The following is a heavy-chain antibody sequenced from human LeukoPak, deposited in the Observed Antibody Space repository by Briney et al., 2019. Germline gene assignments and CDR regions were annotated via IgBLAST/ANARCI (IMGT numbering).Heavy chain of an antibody. V-gene: IGHV3-30*18. J-gene: IGHJ5*02. Sequence: PGGSLRLSCAASGFTFSNYGMSWVRQAPGRGLDWVAFISYNGSNEYYADSVKGRFTISRDNSKNTLYLQMNSLRPEDTAVYYCAKNPSGVDIAATEPWGQGTLVTVPS. CDR1: GFTFSNYG. D-gene: IGHD6-13*01. CDR3: AKNPSGVDIAATEP. CDR2: ISYNGSNE.